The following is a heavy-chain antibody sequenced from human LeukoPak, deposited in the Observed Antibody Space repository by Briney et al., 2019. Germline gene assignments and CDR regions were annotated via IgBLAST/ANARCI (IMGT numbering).Heavy chain of an antibody. Sequence: ASVKVSCKASGYTFTSYDINWVRQATGQGLEWMGWMMPNSGNTGYAQKFQGRVTMTRNTSISTAYMELSSLRSEDTAVYYCARGPYYDFWSGYPSAGYYYYMDVWGKGTTVTVSS. CDR2: MMPNSGNT. J-gene: IGHJ6*03. D-gene: IGHD3-3*01. V-gene: IGHV1-8*01. CDR1: GYTFTSYD. CDR3: ARGPYYDFWSGYPSAGYYYYMDV.